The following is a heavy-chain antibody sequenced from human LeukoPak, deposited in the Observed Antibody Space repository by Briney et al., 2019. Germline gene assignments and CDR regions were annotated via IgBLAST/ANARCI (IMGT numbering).Heavy chain of an antibody. CDR1: GFTFSSAW. V-gene: IGHV3-74*03. CDR3: VRDRVGPDY. Sequence: QPGGSLRLSCAASGFTFSSAWMHWVRQAPGTGLVWVSRITDDATTTYADSVKGRFTISRDNAKNILCLQMNSLRAEDTAVYYCVRDRVGPDYWGQGTLVTVSS. J-gene: IGHJ4*02. D-gene: IGHD1-26*01. CDR2: ITDDATT.